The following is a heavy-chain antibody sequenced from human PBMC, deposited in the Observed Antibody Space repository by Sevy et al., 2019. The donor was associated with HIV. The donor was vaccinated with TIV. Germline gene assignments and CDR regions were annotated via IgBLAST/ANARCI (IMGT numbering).Heavy chain of an antibody. CDR3: ARSIVVETGILLYYGMDV. V-gene: IGHV1-69*13. D-gene: IGHD3-22*01. CDR1: GGTFSSYA. J-gene: IGHJ6*02. CDR2: IIPIFGTA. Sequence: ASVKVSCKASGGTFSSYAISWVRQAPGQGLEWMGGIIPIFGTANYAQKFQGRVTITADESTSTAYMELSSLRSEDTAVYYGARSIVVETGILLYYGMDVWGQGTTVTVSS.